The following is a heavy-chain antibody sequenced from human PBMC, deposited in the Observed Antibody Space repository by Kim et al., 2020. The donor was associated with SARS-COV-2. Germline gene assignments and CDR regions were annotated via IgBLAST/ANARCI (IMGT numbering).Heavy chain of an antibody. V-gene: IGHV4-61*08. J-gene: IGHJ5*02. CDR3: AKMGDDSLGYYYSNWFDP. CDR2: INYSGRT. CDR1: GDSVTSDGTY. Sequence: SETLSLTCTVSGDSVTSDGTYWSWIRQSPGKGLEWIGYINYSGRTTYNPSLKSRVTISISGDSSKNEFSLNLISVTAADAAVYYCAKMGDDSLGYYYSNWFDPWGPGTLVTVSS. D-gene: IGHD1-26*01.